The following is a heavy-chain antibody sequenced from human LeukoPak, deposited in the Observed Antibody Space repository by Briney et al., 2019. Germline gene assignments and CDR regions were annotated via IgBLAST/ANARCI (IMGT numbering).Heavy chain of an antibody. CDR1: GFTFSSYS. J-gene: IGHJ1*01. CDR2: ISSSSSYI. D-gene: IGHD3-22*01. Sequence: GGSLRLSCAASGFTFSSYSMNWVRQAPGKGLEWVSSISSSSSYIYYADSVKGRFTISRDNAKNSLYLQMDNLRDEDTAMYYCVRGLHLSQSRGYPLFHQWGQGTLVTISP. V-gene: IGHV3-21*04. CDR3: VRGLHLSQSRGYPLFHQ.